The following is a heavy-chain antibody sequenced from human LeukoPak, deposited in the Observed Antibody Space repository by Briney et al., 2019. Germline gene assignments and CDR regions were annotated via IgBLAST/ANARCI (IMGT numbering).Heavy chain of an antibody. CDR1: GYTFTGYY. D-gene: IGHD2-2*02. Sequence: GASVKVSCKASGYTFTGYYMHWVRQPPGQGLEWMGWINPNSGGTNYAQKFQGRVTMTRDTSISTAYMELSRLRSDDTAVYYCARSLFPIVVVPAAIPNYYYYYGMDVWGQGTTVTVSS. CDR2: INPNSGGT. J-gene: IGHJ6*02. CDR3: ARSLFPIVVVPAAIPNYYYYYGMDV. V-gene: IGHV1-2*02.